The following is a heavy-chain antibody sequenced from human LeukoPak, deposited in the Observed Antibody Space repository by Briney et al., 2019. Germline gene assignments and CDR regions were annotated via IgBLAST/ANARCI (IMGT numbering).Heavy chain of an antibody. CDR3: ARGRYCSGGSCYDFDY. Sequence: SETLSLTCAVYGGSFSGYYWSWIRQPPGKGLEWIGEINHSGSTNYNPSLKSRVTISVDTSKNQFSLKLSSVTAADTAVYYCARGRYCSGGSCYDFDYWGQGALVTVSS. D-gene: IGHD2-15*01. V-gene: IGHV4-34*01. J-gene: IGHJ4*02. CDR2: INHSGST. CDR1: GGSFSGYY.